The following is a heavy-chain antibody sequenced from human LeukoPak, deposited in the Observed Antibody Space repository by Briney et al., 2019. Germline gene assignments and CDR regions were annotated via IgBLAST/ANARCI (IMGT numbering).Heavy chain of an antibody. V-gene: IGHV3-48*02. Sequence: GGSLRLSCAASGFTFSAYSMNWVRQAPGKGLEWASHISSGGAPIFYADSVKGRFTISRDNGQNSLYLQMNSLRDGDTAMYYCARDNSGGFGDHVYAYDIWGQGTMVTVSS. D-gene: IGHD4-23*01. CDR3: ARDNSGGFGDHVYAYDI. CDR1: GFTFSAYS. CDR2: ISSGGAPI. J-gene: IGHJ3*02.